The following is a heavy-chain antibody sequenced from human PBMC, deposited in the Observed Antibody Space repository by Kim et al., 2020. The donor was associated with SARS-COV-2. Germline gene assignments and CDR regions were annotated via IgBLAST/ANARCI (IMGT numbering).Heavy chain of an antibody. D-gene: IGHD6-13*01. CDR2: ISGSGGST. CDR1: GFTFSSYA. CDR3: AKVVIAAAGTRRYFDY. Sequence: GGSLRLSCAASGFTFSSYAMSWVRQAPGKGLEWVSAISGSGGSTYYADSVKGRFTISRDNSKNTLYLQMNSLRAEDSAVYYCAKVVIAAAGTRRYFDYWGQGTLVTVSS. V-gene: IGHV3-23*01. J-gene: IGHJ4*02.